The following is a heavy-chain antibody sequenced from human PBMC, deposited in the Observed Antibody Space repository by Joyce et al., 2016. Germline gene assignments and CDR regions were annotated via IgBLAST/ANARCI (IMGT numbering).Heavy chain of an antibody. CDR2: ISFDGNKT. CDR3: AKRPPAPGGMDV. J-gene: IGHJ6*02. V-gene: IGHV3-30*18. Sequence: QVKLVESGGGVVQTGRSLRLSCGASGFAFRGHGMHWVRQAPGKGLAWVAVISFDGNKTYYADSVRGRFTISRDNSKNTLFLQLNSLRPEDTGTYFCAKRPPAPGGMDVWGQGTTVTVSS. D-gene: IGHD3-10*01. CDR1: GFAFRGHG.